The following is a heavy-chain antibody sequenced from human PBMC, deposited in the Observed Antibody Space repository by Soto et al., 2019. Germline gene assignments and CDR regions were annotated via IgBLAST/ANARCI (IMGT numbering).Heavy chain of an antibody. J-gene: IGHJ4*02. V-gene: IGHV4-30-4*01. CDR1: GGSISSGDYY. CDR3: ARVRYDSSGYYFSDY. CDR2: IYYSGST. D-gene: IGHD3-22*01. Sequence: LSETLSLTCTVSGGSISSGDYYWSWIRQPPGKGLEWIGYIYYSGSTYYNPSLKSRVTISVDTSKNQFSLKLSSVTAADTAVYYCARVRYDSSGYYFSDYWGQGTLVTVSS.